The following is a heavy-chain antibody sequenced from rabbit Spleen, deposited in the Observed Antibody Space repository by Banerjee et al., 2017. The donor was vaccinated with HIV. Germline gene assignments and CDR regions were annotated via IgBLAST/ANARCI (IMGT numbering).Heavy chain of an antibody. CDR3: ARAIVPWLGLTRLDL. CDR2: IYAAKGST. D-gene: IGHD4-1*01. J-gene: IGHJ3*01. Sequence: QLTETGGGLVQPGESLKLSCKASEIDFTKYYITWVRQAPGKGLEWIGIIYAAKGSTDYASWVKGRFTISSDNAQSTVDLKMASLTAADTATYFCARAIVPWLGLTRLDLWGQGTLVTVS. CDR1: EIDFTKYY. V-gene: IGHV1S7*01.